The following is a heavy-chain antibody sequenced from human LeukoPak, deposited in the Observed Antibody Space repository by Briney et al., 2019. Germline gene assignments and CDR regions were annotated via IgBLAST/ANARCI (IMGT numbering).Heavy chain of an antibody. D-gene: IGHD6-19*01. CDR3: ARAEGIAVAGVFDY. J-gene: IGHJ4*02. V-gene: IGHV4-30-2*01. CDR2: IYHSGST. CDR1: GGSISSGGYY. Sequence: SETLSLTCTVSGGSISSGGYYWSWIRQPPGKGLEWIGYIYHSGSTYYNPSLKSRVTISVDRSKNQFSLKLSSVTAADTAVYYCARAEGIAVAGVFDYWGQGTLVTVSS.